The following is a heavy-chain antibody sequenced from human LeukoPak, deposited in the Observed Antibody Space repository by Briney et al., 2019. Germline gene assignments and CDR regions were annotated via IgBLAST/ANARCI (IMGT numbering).Heavy chain of an antibody. CDR3: ARGTGSTTTVTTIGFDY. D-gene: IGHD4-17*01. Sequence: GASVKVSCKASGYTFTGYYMHWVRQAPGQGLEWMGWINPNSGGTNYAQKFQGRVTMTRDTSISTADMELSRLRSDDTAGYYCARGTGSTTTVTTIGFDYWGQGTLVTVSS. J-gene: IGHJ4*02. V-gene: IGHV1-2*02. CDR2: INPNSGGT. CDR1: GYTFTGYY.